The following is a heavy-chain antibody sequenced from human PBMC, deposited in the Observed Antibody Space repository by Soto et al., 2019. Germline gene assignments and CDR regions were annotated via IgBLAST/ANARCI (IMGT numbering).Heavy chain of an antibody. J-gene: IGHJ4*02. CDR1: GFTFSSYA. Sequence: QVQLVESGGGVFQPGRSLRLSCAAAGFTFSSYAMHWVRKAPGKGLEWVAVISYDGSNKYYADSVKGRFTISRDNSRNTLDLQMNSLRAEDKDVDDCAREDLEYFDHWGQGTLGTVSS. CDR2: ISYDGSNK. V-gene: IGHV3-30-3*01. D-gene: IGHD1-1*01. CDR3: AREDLEYFDH.